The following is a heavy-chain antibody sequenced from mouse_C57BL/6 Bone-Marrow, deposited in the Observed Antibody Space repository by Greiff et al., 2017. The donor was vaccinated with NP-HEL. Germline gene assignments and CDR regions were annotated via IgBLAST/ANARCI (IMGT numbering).Heavy chain of an antibody. CDR1: GFTFSSYA. D-gene: IGHD2-4*01. CDR3: TRGQSFYDYDDDYFDY. V-gene: IGHV5-9-1*02. Sequence: RVESGEGLVKPGGSLKLSCAASGFTFSSYAMSWVRQTPEKRLEWVAYISSGGDYIYYADTVKGRFTISRDNARNTLYLQMSSLKSEDTAMYYCTRGQSFYDYDDDYFDYWGQGTTLTVSS. CDR2: ISSGGDYI. J-gene: IGHJ2*01.